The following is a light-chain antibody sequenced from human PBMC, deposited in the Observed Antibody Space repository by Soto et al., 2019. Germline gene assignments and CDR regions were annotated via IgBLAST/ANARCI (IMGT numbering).Light chain of an antibody. J-gene: IGKJ4*01. CDR1: QGIKNY. Sequence: DIQVTQHPSSLSASVGDRVTITCRASQGIKNYLAWYQQKPGETPKLLIYAASTLESGIPPRFSGSGSGTDFTITINSLQPEDVATYYCQKYYNAPFTFGGGTKVEIK. CDR2: AAS. V-gene: IGKV1-27*01. CDR3: QKYYNAPFT.